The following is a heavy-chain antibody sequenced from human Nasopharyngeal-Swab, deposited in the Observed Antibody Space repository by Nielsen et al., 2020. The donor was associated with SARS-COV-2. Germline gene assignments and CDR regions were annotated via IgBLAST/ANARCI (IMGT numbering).Heavy chain of an antibody. Sequence: WVRQAPGQRLEWMGWINLGNGDTRYSQNFQGRVTITRDTSATTLYMKLSSLRSEDTAVYYCARGSLYSGRYYPDPWGQGTLVTVSS. V-gene: IGHV1-3*01. CDR2: INLGNGDT. CDR3: ARGSLYSGRYYPDP. J-gene: IGHJ5*02. D-gene: IGHD5-12*01.